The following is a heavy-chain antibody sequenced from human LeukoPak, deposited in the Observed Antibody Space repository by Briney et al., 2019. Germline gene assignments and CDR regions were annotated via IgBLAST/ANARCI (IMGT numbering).Heavy chain of an antibody. D-gene: IGHD3-10*01. J-gene: IGHJ4*02. CDR2: ISSSSSTI. V-gene: IGHV3-48*04. Sequence: PGGSLRLSCAASGFTFSSYSMNWVRQAPGKGLEWVSYISSSSSTIYYADSVKGRFTISRDNAKNSLYLQMNSLRAEDTAVYYCARAMVRGVMLFDYWGQGTLVTVSS. CDR3: ARAMVRGVMLFDY. CDR1: GFTFSSYS.